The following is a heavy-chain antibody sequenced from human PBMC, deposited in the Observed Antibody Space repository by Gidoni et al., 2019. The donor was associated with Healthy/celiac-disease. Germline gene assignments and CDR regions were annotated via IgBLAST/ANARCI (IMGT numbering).Heavy chain of an antibody. Sequence: QVQLVQSGAEVKKPGSSVKVSCKASGGTFSSYTISWVRQAPGQGLEWMGRIIPILGIANYAQKFQGRVTITADKSTSTAYMELSSLRSEDTAVYYCARGGSGIAAADYYWYFDLWGRGTLVTVSS. CDR3: ARGGSGIAAADYYWYFDL. CDR2: IIPILGIA. V-gene: IGHV1-69*02. CDR1: GGTFSSYT. J-gene: IGHJ2*01. D-gene: IGHD6-13*01.